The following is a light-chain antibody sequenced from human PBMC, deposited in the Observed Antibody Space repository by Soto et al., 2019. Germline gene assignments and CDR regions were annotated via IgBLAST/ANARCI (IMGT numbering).Light chain of an antibody. V-gene: IGKV3-20*01. CDR1: QSVTGHY. Sequence: EIVLTQSPATLSLSPGEIATLSCRASQSVTGHYLAWYQQKPGQAPRTLIYGASSRAAGIPDRFSGSGAGTDFFLTISRMEHDDFSVLYCCQYCIAPPDTFGQGTRLEIK. J-gene: IGKJ5*01. CDR3: CQYCIAPPDT. CDR2: GAS.